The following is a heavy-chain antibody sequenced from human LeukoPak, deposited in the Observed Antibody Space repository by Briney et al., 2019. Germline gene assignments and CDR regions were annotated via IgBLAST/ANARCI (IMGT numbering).Heavy chain of an antibody. CDR1: GFTFSNYW. V-gene: IGHV3-74*01. Sequence: GGSLRLSCAASGFTFSNYWMHWVRQAPGKVLVWVSRVNGDGSATNYADSVKGRFTISRDNAENTLYLQMNSLRPEDTAVYYCARNHYGSVDYWGQGTLVTVSS. D-gene: IGHD3-10*01. CDR3: ARNHYGSVDY. CDR2: VNGDGSAT. J-gene: IGHJ4*02.